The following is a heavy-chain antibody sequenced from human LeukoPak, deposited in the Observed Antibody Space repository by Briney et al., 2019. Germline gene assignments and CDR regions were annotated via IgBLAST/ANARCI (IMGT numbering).Heavy chain of an antibody. CDR1: GYTFTGYY. J-gene: IGHJ4*02. CDR3: AREDSGRVFDY. V-gene: IGHV1-2*02. CDR2: INPNSGGT. D-gene: IGHD1-26*01. Sequence: ASVKVSCKASGYTFTGYYMHWVRQAPGQGLEWMGWINPNSGGTNYAQKFQGRVTITTDESTSTAYMELSSLRSEDTAVYYCAREDSGRVFDYWGQGTLVTVSS.